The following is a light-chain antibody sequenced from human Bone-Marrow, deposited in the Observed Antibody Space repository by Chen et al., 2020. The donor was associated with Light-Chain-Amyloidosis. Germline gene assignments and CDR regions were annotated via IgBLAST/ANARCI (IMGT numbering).Light chain of an antibody. Sequence: SYVLTQPSSVSVAPGQTATTACGGNNIGSTSVHWYQQTPGQAPLLVVYGDSDRPSGIPERLSGSNSGNTATLTISRVEAGDEADYYCQVWDSNSDHHVVFGGGTKLTVL. CDR3: QVWDSNSDHHVV. J-gene: IGLJ2*01. CDR2: GDS. CDR1: NIGSTS. V-gene: IGLV3-21*02.